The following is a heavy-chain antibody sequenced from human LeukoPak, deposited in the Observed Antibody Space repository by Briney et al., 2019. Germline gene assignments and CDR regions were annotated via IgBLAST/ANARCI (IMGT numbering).Heavy chain of an antibody. Sequence: SETLSLTCAVYGGSFSGYYWSWIRQPPGKGLEWIGEINHSGSTNYNPSLKSRVTISVDTSKNQFSLKLSSVTAADTAVYYCARESRFPYYFDYWGQGTLVTVSS. J-gene: IGHJ4*02. CDR2: INHSGST. CDR3: ARESRFPYYFDY. CDR1: GGSFSGYY. D-gene: IGHD2-21*01. V-gene: IGHV4-34*01.